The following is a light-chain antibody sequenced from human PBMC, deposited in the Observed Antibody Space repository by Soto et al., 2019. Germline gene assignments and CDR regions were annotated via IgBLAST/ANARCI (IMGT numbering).Light chain of an antibody. V-gene: IGKV1-39*01. CDR2: AAS. Sequence: DIQMTQSPSSLSASVEDRVIITCRASQSISNHLNWYQQKPGKAPKLLIFAASSLQSGVPSRFSGSGSGTEFTLTISSLQPDDFATYYCQQSDYYSPWTFGQGTKVDIK. CDR3: QQSDYYSPWT. J-gene: IGKJ1*01. CDR1: QSISNH.